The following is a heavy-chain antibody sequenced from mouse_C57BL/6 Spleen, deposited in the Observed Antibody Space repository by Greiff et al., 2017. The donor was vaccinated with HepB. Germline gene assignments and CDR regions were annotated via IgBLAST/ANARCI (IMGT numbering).Heavy chain of an antibody. V-gene: IGHV2-3*01. CDR3: AKVDYYGRPYYFDY. Sequence: QVQLKESGPGLVAPSQSLSITCTASGFSLTSYGVSWVRQPPGKGLEWLGVIWGDGSTNYHSALISSLTIIKDNSKSQVFLKLNMLQTYDTATYYCAKVDYYGRPYYFDYWGQGTTLTVSS. J-gene: IGHJ2*01. D-gene: IGHD1-1*01. CDR1: GFSLTSYG. CDR2: IWGDGST.